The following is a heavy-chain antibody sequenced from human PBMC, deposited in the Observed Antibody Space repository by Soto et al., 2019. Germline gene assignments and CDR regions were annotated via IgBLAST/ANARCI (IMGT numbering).Heavy chain of an antibody. J-gene: IGHJ4*02. Sequence: PGGSLRLSCAASGFTFSSYGISWIRLSPGKGLEWVSVISGGGDTTYYTPSVKGRFTISRDDFRNTSYLQMNSLRTEDTAIYYCAKLRDFVVLPAGILDYWGPGTLVTVSS. CDR3: AKLRDFVVLPAGILDY. CDR2: ISGGGDTT. V-gene: IGHV3-23*01. CDR1: GFTFSSYG. D-gene: IGHD2-8*01.